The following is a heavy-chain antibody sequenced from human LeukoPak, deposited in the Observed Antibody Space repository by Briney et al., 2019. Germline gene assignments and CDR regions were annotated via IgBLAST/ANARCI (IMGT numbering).Heavy chain of an antibody. J-gene: IGHJ3*02. CDR3: AKAEQWRLDAFDI. CDR1: GFTFSSYA. CDR2: ISGSGGST. D-gene: IGHD6-19*01. Sequence: PGGSLRLSCAASGFTFSSYAMSWVRQAPGKGLEWVSAISGSGGSTYYADSVKGRFTISRDNSKDTLYLQMNSQRAEDTAVYYCAKAEQWRLDAFDIWGQGTMVTVSS. V-gene: IGHV3-23*01.